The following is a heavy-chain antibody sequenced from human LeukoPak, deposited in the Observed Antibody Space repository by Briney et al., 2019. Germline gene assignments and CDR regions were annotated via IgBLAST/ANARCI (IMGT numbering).Heavy chain of an antibody. CDR2: IIPILGIA. V-gene: IGHV1-69*04. Sequence: VASVKVSCKASGGTFSSYAISWVRQAPGQGLEWMGRIIPILGIANYAQKFQGRVTITADKSTSTAYMELSSLRSEDTAVYYCAPYYYGSGTFDYWGQGTLVTVSS. CDR3: APYYYGSGTFDY. D-gene: IGHD3-10*01. CDR1: GGTFSSYA. J-gene: IGHJ4*02.